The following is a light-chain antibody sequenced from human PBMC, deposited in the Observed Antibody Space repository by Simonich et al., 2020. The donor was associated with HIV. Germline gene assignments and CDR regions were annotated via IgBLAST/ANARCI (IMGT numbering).Light chain of an antibody. J-gene: IGKJ4*01. CDR1: KSISSW. CDR2: RAS. CDR3: QQYNYWPLFLT. Sequence: DIQMTQSPSTLSASVGDRVTINCRARKSISSWLAWYQQKPGKAPKLLIYRASSLESCVPSRFSGSGSGTDFTLTISSLQSEDFAVYYCQQYNYWPLFLTFGGGTKVEIK. V-gene: IGKV1-5*03.